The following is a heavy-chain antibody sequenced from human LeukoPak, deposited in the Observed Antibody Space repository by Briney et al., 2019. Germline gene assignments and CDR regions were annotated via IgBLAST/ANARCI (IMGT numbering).Heavy chain of an antibody. CDR3: AKVSPHYDILTHSASYFDY. V-gene: IGHV3-30*18. CDR1: GFTFSSYG. Sequence: GGSLRLSYAASGFTFSSYGMHWVRQAPGKGLEWVAVISYDGSNKYYADSVKGRFTISRDNSKNTLYLQMNSLRAEDTAVYYCAKVSPHYDILTHSASYFDYWGQGTLVTVSS. J-gene: IGHJ4*02. D-gene: IGHD3-9*01. CDR2: ISYDGSNK.